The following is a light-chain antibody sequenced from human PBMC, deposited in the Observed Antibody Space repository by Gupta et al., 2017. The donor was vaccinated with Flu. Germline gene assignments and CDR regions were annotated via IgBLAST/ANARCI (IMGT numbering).Light chain of an antibody. Sequence: SSVLPQDPAVSVAFGQTVRSICQGDTLRSYYANWYQQKPGQAPVLVIYARQNRPSGIPDRFSGSGSGNTASLTITGAQAEDEADYYCNSHDSSGNYVAFGGGTKLTVL. V-gene: IGLV3-19*01. CDR1: TLRSYY. CDR3: NSHDSSGNYVA. CDR2: ARQ. J-gene: IGLJ2*01.